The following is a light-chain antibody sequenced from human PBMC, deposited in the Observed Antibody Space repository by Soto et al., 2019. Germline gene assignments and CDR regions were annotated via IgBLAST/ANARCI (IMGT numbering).Light chain of an antibody. Sequence: EVVMTQSPATLSLSPGERATLSCRASQSVSSNLAWYQQNPGQAPRLLIFDASNRATGIPARFSGSGSGIEFTLNISRLQSEDFAVYYCQQYNNWPLYTFGQGTKLEIK. V-gene: IGKV3D-15*01. CDR1: QSVSSN. CDR3: QQYNNWPLYT. CDR2: DAS. J-gene: IGKJ2*01.